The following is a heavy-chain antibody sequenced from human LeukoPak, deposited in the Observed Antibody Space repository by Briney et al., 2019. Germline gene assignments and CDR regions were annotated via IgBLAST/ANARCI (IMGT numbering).Heavy chain of an antibody. Sequence: PSQTLSLTCTVSGGSISSGSYYWSWIRQPAGKGLEWIGRIYTSGSTNYNPSLKSRVTISVDTSKNQFSLKLSSVTAADTAVYYCKGFRYDFWSGYYNFDYWGQGTLVTVSS. CDR1: GGSISSGSYY. V-gene: IGHV4-61*02. CDR2: IYTSGST. CDR3: KGFRYDFWSGYYNFDY. J-gene: IGHJ4*02. D-gene: IGHD3-3*01.